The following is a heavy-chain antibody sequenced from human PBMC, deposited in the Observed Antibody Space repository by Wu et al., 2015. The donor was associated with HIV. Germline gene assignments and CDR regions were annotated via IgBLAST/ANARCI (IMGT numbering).Heavy chain of an antibody. CDR1: GGTFSSYA. CDR2: IIPIFGTA. V-gene: IGHV1-69*05. J-gene: IGHJ4*02. Sequence: QVQLVQSGAEVKKPGSSVKVSCKASGGTFSSYAISWVRQAPGQGLEWMGGIIPIFGTANYAQKFQGRVTITTDESTSTAYMELSSLRSEDTAVYYCASSPKWELRPFDYWGQGNAGHRSPQ. CDR3: ASSPKWELRPFDY. D-gene: IGHD1-26*01.